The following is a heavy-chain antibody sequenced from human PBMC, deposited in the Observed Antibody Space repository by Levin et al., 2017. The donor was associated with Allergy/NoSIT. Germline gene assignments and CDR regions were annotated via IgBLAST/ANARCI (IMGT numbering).Heavy chain of an antibody. CDR1: GFTFSNYG. Sequence: GGSLRLSCAASGFTFSNYGMHWVRQAPGKGLEWVAVIWHDGSNKYYADSVKGRFTISRDNSKNTLYLQMNSLRAEDTALYYCAANFDFWGQGTLVTVSS. V-gene: IGHV3-33*01. J-gene: IGHJ4*02. CDR2: IWHDGSNK. CDR3: AANFDF.